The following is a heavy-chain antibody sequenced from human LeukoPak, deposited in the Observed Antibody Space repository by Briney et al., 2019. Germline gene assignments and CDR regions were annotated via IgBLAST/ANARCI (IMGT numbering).Heavy chain of an antibody. CDR3: ARVLGKVATPYYFDH. J-gene: IGHJ4*02. D-gene: IGHD7-27*01. V-gene: IGHV3-7*01. CDR1: GFTFDDYG. Sequence: GGSLRLSCAASGFTFDDYGMSWVRQAPGKGLEWVANIKQDGSEKYYVDSVKGRFTISRDNAKNSLYLQMDSLRAEDTAVYYCARVLGKVATPYYFDHWGQGTLVTVSS. CDR2: IKQDGSEK.